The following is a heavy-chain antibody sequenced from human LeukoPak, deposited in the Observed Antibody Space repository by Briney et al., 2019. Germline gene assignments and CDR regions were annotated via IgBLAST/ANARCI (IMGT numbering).Heavy chain of an antibody. J-gene: IGHJ4*02. CDR2: IYYSGST. V-gene: IGHV4-39*07. Sequence: SETLSLTCTVSGGSISSSSYYWGWIRQPPGKGLEWIGSIYYSGSTYYNPSLKSRVTISVDTSKNQFSLRLSSVTAADTAVYYCAGDYGSDNSWGQGTLVTVSS. CDR3: AGDYGSDNS. CDR1: GGSISSSSYY. D-gene: IGHD2-15*01.